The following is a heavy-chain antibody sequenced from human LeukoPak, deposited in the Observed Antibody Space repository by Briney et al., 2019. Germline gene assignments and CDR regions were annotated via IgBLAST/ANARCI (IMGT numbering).Heavy chain of an antibody. CDR3: ARWSRGYYDSSGYIGAFDI. Sequence: PSETLSLTCAVYGGSFSGYYWSWIRQAPGKGLEWIGEINHSGSTKYNPSLKSRVTISVDTSKNQFSLKLSSVTAADTAVYYCARWSRGYYDSSGYIGAFDIWGQGTMVTVSS. CDR1: GGSFSGYY. D-gene: IGHD3-22*01. J-gene: IGHJ3*02. CDR2: INHSGST. V-gene: IGHV4-34*01.